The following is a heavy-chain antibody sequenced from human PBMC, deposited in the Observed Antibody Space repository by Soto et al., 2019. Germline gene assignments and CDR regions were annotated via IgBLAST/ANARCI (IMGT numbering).Heavy chain of an antibody. CDR3: ATEYYDILTGYLKSGFDY. CDR1: GFTFSSYG. Sequence: PGGSLRLSCAASGFTFSSYGMHWVRQAPGKGLEWVAVISYDGSNKYYADSVKGRFTISRDNSKNTLYLQMNSLRAEDTAVYYCATEYYDILTGYLKSGFDYWGQGTLVTVSS. D-gene: IGHD3-9*01. V-gene: IGHV3-30*03. CDR2: ISYDGSNK. J-gene: IGHJ4*02.